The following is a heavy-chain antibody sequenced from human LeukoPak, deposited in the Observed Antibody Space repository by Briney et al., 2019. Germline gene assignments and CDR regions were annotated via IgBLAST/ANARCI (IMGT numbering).Heavy chain of an antibody. V-gene: IGHV1-46*01. Sequence: ASVTVSCMASGYTFTIYYMHWVRQAPGQGLEWMGIINPRGGSTSYAQKFQGRVTMTRDTSKSTVYMELSSLRSEDTAVYYCARALAVAGSGFDYWGQGTLVTVSS. J-gene: IGHJ4*02. D-gene: IGHD6-19*01. CDR1: GYTFTIYY. CDR3: ARALAVAGSGFDY. CDR2: INPRGGST.